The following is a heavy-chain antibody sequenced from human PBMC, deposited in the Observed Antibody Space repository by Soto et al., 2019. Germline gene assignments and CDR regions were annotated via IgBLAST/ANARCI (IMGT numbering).Heavy chain of an antibody. D-gene: IGHD7-27*01. CDR1: GGSISDDTYY. J-gene: IGHJ4*02. Sequence: PSETLSLTCTVSGGSISDDTYYWGWIRQPPGKGLEWIGSIYYSGTSSYNPSLESRVTMSVDISKNQLSLQLRSVTATDRAVYYCARRWGTYFDFWGQGTLVTVSS. V-gene: IGHV4-39*01. CDR3: ARRWGTYFDF. CDR2: IYYSGTS.